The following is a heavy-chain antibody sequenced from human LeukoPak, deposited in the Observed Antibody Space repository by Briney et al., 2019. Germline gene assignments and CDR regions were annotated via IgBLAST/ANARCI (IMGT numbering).Heavy chain of an antibody. J-gene: IGHJ4*02. CDR3: ARVPVYDILTGPYFDY. D-gene: IGHD3-9*01. Sequence: GSLRLSCAASGFPFSSYGMHWVRQAPGKGLEWVAVIWYDGSNKYYADSVKGRFTISRDNSKNTLYLQMNSLRAEDTAVYYCARVPVYDILTGPYFDYWGQGTLVTVSS. CDR1: GFPFSSYG. CDR2: IWYDGSNK. V-gene: IGHV3-33*01.